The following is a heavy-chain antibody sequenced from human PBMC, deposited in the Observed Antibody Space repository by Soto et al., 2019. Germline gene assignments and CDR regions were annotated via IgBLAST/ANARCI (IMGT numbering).Heavy chain of an antibody. CDR2: INPSGGST. D-gene: IGHD2-2*03. V-gene: IGHV1-46*01. Sequence: SVKVSCKASGYTFTSYHVDWVRQAPGQGLEWMGVINPSGGSTSDALNFQGRVALTRDTSTSTLYMELSSLRSEDTAVYFCARDLGSPFDFWGQGTLVTAPQ. J-gene: IGHJ4*02. CDR1: GYTFTSYH. CDR3: ARDLGSPFDF.